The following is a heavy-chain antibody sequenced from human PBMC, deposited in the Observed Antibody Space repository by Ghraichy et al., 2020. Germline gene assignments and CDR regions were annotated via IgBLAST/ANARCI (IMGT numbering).Heavy chain of an antibody. CDR1: GFTFSSYG. J-gene: IGHJ6*02. V-gene: IGHV3-30*18. CDR2: ISYDGSSK. CDR3: AKDGPFPYSTLGGMDV. Sequence: GGSLRLSCAASGFTFSSYGMHWVRQAPGKGLEWVAVISYDGSSKYYADSVKGRFTISRDNSKNTLYLQMNSLRAEDTAVYYCAKDGPFPYSTLGGMDVWGQGTTVTVSS. D-gene: IGHD1-26*01.